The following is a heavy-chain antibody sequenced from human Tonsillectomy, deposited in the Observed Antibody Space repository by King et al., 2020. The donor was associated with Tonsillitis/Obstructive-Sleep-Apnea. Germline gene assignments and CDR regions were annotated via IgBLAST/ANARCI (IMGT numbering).Heavy chain of an antibody. CDR3: ARGGDGYNYFDY. V-gene: IGHV4-59*01. J-gene: IGHJ4*02. CDR2: IYYSGST. CDR1: GGSISSYY. Sequence: QLQESGPGLVKPSETLSLTCTVSGGSISSYYWTWIRPPPGKGLEWIGYIYYSGSTNYNPSLKSRVTISVDTSKNQFSLKLSSVTAADTAVYYCARGGDGYNYFDYWGQGTLVTVSS. D-gene: IGHD5-24*01.